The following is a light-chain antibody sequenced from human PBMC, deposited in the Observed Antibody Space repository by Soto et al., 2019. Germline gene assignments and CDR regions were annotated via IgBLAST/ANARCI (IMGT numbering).Light chain of an antibody. CDR2: EVT. Sequence: QSVLAQPASVSGSPGQSITIPCAGTTSEIAGYNYVSWYQQHPRKAPKLLIYEVTSRASGVSHRFSGSKSGNTASLTISGLQAEDEAEYYCNSYTSASFYVFGTGTKVTVL. CDR1: TSEIAGYNY. V-gene: IGLV2-14*01. J-gene: IGLJ1*01. CDR3: NSYTSASFYV.